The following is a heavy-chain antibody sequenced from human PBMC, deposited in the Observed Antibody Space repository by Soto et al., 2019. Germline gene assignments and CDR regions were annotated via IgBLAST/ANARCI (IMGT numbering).Heavy chain of an antibody. CDR3: AGGGPVHVLLWFGDFGPMAV. CDR1: GGSISSGDYY. V-gene: IGHV4-30-4*01. CDR2: IYYSGIT. D-gene: IGHD3-10*01. Sequence: SETLSLTCTVSGGSISSGDYYWSWIRQPPGKGLEWIGYIYYSGITYYNPSLKSRVXISVDTSKNKFSLKLIAVTAAETAVYYCAGGGPVHVLLWFGDFGPMAVGGQGTSVAVSS. J-gene: IGHJ6*02.